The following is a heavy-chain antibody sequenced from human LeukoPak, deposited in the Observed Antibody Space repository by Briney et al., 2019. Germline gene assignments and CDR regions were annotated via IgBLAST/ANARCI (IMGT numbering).Heavy chain of an antibody. Sequence: SETLSLTCTVSGGSIGSGDYYWSWIRQPPGKGLEWIGYIYYSGSTYYNPSLKSRVTISVDKSKNQFSLKLSSVTAADTAVYYCAREAPLNCSGGSCYLTWGQGTLVTVSS. J-gene: IGHJ4*02. D-gene: IGHD2-15*01. CDR2: IYYSGST. CDR3: AREAPLNCSGGSCYLT. V-gene: IGHV4-30-4*01. CDR1: GGSIGSGDYY.